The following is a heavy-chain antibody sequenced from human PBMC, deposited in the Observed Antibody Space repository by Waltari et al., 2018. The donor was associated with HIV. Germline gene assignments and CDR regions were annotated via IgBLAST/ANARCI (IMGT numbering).Heavy chain of an antibody. CDR2: INHSGRT. J-gene: IGHJ5*02. CDR3: ARGHIVVVTANNWFDP. CDR1: GGSFSGYY. V-gene: IGHV4-34*01. D-gene: IGHD2-21*02. Sequence: QVQLQQLGAGLLKPSETLSLTCAVYGGSFSGYYWSWIRQPPGKGLEWIGEINHSGRTNYNPSLKSRVTISVDTSKNQFSLKLSSVTAADTAVYYCARGHIVVVTANNWFDPWGQGTLVTVSS.